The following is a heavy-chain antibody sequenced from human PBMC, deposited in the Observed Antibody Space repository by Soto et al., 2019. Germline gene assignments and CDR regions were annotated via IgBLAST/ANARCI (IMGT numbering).Heavy chain of an antibody. D-gene: IGHD3-22*01. CDR3: AKEIKDYYDSSGLDY. CDR2: ISYDGSNK. CDR1: GFTFSSYG. V-gene: IGHV3-30*18. J-gene: IGHJ4*02. Sequence: GGSLRLSCAASGFTFSSYGMHWVRQAPGKGLEWVAVISYDGSNKYYADSVKGRFTISRDNSKNTLYLQMNSLRAEDTAVYYCAKEIKDYYDSSGLDYGGQGTLVTVSS.